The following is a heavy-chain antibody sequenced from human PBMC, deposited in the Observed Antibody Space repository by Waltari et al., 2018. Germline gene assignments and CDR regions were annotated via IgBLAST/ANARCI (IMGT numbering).Heavy chain of an antibody. Sequence: QLQLQESGPGLVKPSETLSLTCTVSGASISNDSYYWGWIRQPPGKGLEWIGGIYHTGGTYYNPSLKSRVTVSQDTPRNQFSLKLSSVTAADTALYYCARASRIMITFGGVIAFDPWGQGTLVTVSS. CDR2: IYHTGGT. CDR3: ARASRIMITFGGVIAFDP. D-gene: IGHD3-16*02. J-gene: IGHJ5*02. V-gene: IGHV4-39*01. CDR1: GASISNDSYY.